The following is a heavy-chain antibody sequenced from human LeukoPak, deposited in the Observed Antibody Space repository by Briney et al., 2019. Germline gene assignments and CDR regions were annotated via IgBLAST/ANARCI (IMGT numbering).Heavy chain of an antibody. J-gene: IGHJ5*02. Sequence: ASVKVSCKGTRYSFTGYYMHWVRQAPGQGLEWMGWINPNSGGTNYAQKFQGRGTMTRDTSISTAYMELSRLRSDDTAVYYCARVGDSSGYYYGGNWFDPWGQGTLVTVSS. CDR3: ARVGDSSGYYYGGNWFDP. V-gene: IGHV1-2*02. CDR2: INPNSGGT. D-gene: IGHD3-22*01. CDR1: RYSFTGYY.